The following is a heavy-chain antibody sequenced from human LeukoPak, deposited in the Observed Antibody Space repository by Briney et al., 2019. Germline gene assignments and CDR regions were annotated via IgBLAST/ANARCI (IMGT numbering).Heavy chain of an antibody. CDR2: IYYSGST. V-gene: IGHV4-39*07. CDR1: GGSISSSSYY. D-gene: IGHD3-22*01. J-gene: IGHJ4*02. Sequence: SETLSLTCTVSGGSISSSSYYWGWIRQPPGKGLEWTGSIYYSGSTYYNPSLKSRVTISVDTSKNQFSLKLSSVTAADTAVYYCARPASSGYHQYYFDYWGQGTLVTVSS. CDR3: ARPASSGYHQYYFDY.